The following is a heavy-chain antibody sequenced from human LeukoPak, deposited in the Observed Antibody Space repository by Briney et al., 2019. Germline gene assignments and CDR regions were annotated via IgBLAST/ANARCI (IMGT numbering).Heavy chain of an antibody. J-gene: IGHJ4*02. D-gene: IGHD3-22*01. CDR2: IIAVLGIA. Sequence: VAAVTVSCMASGGTFISYAISWVRQAPGQGLEWMGRIIAVLGIANSAQKFQGRVTITPDKSTSTAYMELSSLRSEDTAVYYCASCKEGYDCGDYWGQGTLVTVSS. CDR1: GGTFISYA. CDR3: ASCKEGYDCGDY. V-gene: IGHV1-69*04.